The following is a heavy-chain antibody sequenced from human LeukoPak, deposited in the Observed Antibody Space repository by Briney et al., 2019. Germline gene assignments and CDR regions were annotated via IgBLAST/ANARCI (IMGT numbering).Heavy chain of an antibody. CDR2: IYSGGTT. D-gene: IGHD3-10*01. V-gene: IGHV3-53*01. J-gene: IGHJ5*02. Sequence: GGSLRLSCAASGFTVSSNYMSWVRQAPGKGLEWVSVIYSGGTTYYADSVKGRFSISRDHSKNTLYLQMNSLRAEDTAVYYCAAHSTNILWFGGFDPWGQGTVVTVSS. CDR1: GFTVSSNY. CDR3: AAHSTNILWFGGFDP.